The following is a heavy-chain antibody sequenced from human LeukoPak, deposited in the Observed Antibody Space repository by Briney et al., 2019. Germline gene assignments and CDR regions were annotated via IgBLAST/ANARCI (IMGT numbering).Heavy chain of an antibody. J-gene: IGHJ4*02. Sequence: KPGGSLRLSCAASGFIFSDAWMSWVRQAPGKGLEWVGHVKIKTEGGSADYSAPVKGRFTISRDDSKNTLYLQMNSLKTEDTAMYYCTTTYYFDSSGYSTYYWGQGTLVTVSS. CDR2: VKIKTEGGSA. CDR3: TTTYYFDSSGYSTYY. CDR1: GFIFSDAW. V-gene: IGHV3-15*01. D-gene: IGHD3-22*01.